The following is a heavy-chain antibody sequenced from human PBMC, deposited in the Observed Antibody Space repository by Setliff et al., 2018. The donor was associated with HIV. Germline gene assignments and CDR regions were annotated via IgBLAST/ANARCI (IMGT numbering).Heavy chain of an antibody. V-gene: IGHV4-61*02. J-gene: IGHJ4*02. CDR1: GGSISSGSYY. Sequence: PSETLSLTCTVSGGSISSGSYYWSWIRQPAGKGLEWIGRIYTSGSTNYSPSLKSRVTISVDASRNQFSLRLSSVTAADTAVYYCAAWGPRYSYAPYFFDSWGQGTLVTVSS. D-gene: IGHD5-18*01. CDR2: IYTSGST. CDR3: AAWGPRYSYAPYFFDS.